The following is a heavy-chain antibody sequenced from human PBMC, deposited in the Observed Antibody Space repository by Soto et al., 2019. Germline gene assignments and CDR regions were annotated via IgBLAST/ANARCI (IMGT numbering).Heavy chain of an antibody. Sequence: DVQLEESGGGLVKPGGSLRLSCVASEFTFSVYSMNWVRQAPGKGLEWVSSISSGSSYIYYADSVKGRFTIYRDNDKSSLFLHMNSLRVDDTAVYYCTRDRVKIRGGYYHYYGMDVWGQGTTVTVSS. CDR3: TRDRVKIRGGYYHYYGMDV. CDR2: ISSGSSYI. D-gene: IGHD3-10*01. CDR1: EFTFSVYS. J-gene: IGHJ6*02. V-gene: IGHV3-21*02.